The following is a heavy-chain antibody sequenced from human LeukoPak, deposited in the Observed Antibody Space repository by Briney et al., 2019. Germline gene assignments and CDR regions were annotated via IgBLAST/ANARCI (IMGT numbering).Heavy chain of an antibody. D-gene: IGHD3-10*01. J-gene: IGHJ3*02. CDR1: GGSISNGNYY. CDR2: IYASGSS. CDR3: ARRGDI. V-gene: IGHV4-61*02. Sequence: PSETLSLTCTVSGGSISNGNYYWNWIRQPAGKGLEWIGRIYASGSSDYNPSLKSRVTISLDTSKNQFSLKLISVTAADTAVYYCARRGDIWGQGTMVTVSS.